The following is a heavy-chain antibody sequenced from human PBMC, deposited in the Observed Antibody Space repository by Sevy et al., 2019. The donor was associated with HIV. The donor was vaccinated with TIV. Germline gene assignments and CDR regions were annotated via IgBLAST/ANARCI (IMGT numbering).Heavy chain of an antibody. V-gene: IGHV3-30*18. CDR1: GIIFATSG. D-gene: IGHD3-9*01. Sequence: GGSLRLSCTVSGIIFATSGMHWVRQAPGKGLEWVAVISYDGRNKFYGDSVKGRFTISRDNSKNILYLQMNSLRVEDTAVYYCAKDFTGYNGTDVWGQGTMVTVSS. CDR2: ISYDGRNK. J-gene: IGHJ6*02. CDR3: AKDFTGYNGTDV.